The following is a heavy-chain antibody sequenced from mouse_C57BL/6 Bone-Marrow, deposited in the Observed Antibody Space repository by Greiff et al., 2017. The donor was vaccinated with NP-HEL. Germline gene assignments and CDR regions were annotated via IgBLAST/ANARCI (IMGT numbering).Heavy chain of an antibody. Sequence: QVTLKESGPGILQPSQTLSLTCSFSGFSLSTFGMGVGWIRQPSGKGLEWLAHIWWDDDKYYNPALKSRLTISKDTSKNQVFLKIANVDTADTATYYCARAYYYGSSYAAMDYWGQGTSVTVSS. V-gene: IGHV8-8*01. CDR1: GFSLSTFGMG. CDR3: ARAYYYGSSYAAMDY. D-gene: IGHD1-1*01. J-gene: IGHJ4*01. CDR2: IWWDDDK.